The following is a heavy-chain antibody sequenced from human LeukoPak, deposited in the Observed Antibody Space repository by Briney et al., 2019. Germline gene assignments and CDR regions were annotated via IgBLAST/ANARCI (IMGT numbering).Heavy chain of an antibody. CDR1: GFTFSSYA. V-gene: IGHV3-30*04. Sequence: PGRSLRLSCAASGFTFSSYAMHWVRQAPGKGLEWVAVISYDGSNKYYADSVKGRFTISRDNSKNTLYLQMNSLRAEDTAVYYCARPITTSWVGNGMDVWGQGTTVTVPS. J-gene: IGHJ6*02. CDR2: ISYDGSNK. CDR3: ARPITTSWVGNGMDV. D-gene: IGHD3-3*01.